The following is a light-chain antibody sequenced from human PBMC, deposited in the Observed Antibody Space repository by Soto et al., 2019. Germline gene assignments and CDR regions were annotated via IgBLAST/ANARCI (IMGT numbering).Light chain of an antibody. CDR3: QQFDGSPRT. J-gene: IGKJ1*01. CDR2: GAS. V-gene: IGKV3-20*01. CDR1: QTITSTY. Sequence: IVLTQSPGTLSLSPGERASLSCRASQTITSTYLAWYQRKPGQAPRLLIYGASSRATGIPDRFSGSGSGTDFTLTISRLEPEDFAVYYCQQFDGSPRTFGQGTKVEIK.